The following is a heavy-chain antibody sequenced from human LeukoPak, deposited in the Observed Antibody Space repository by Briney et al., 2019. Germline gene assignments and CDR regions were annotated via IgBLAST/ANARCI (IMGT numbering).Heavy chain of an antibody. CDR3: ATVVLYSGYYFDY. CDR2: IIPIFGTA. CDR1: GGTFSSYA. D-gene: IGHD5-12*01. Sequence: SAKVSCKASGGTFSSYAISWVRQAPGQGLEWMGGIIPIFGTANYAQKFQGRVTITADESTSTAYMELSSLRSEDTAVYYSATVVLYSGYYFDYWGQGTLVTVSS. V-gene: IGHV1-69*01. J-gene: IGHJ4*02.